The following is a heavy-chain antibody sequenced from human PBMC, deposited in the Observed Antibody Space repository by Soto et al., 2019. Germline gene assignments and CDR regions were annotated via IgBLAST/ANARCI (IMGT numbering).Heavy chain of an antibody. CDR2: INPSGGDR. CDR1: GYTFTSYY. CDR3: GRDGGYQRFDF. V-gene: IGHV1-46*03. Sequence: QVQLVQSGAEVKKPGASVKVSCKASGYTFTSYYIHWVRQAPGQGLEWMGIINPSGGDRTYAQKFQGRVTMTRDTSTSTVYMELSSLRSEDTAVYYCGRDGGYQRFDFWGQGALVNVSS. D-gene: IGHD2-2*01. J-gene: IGHJ4*02.